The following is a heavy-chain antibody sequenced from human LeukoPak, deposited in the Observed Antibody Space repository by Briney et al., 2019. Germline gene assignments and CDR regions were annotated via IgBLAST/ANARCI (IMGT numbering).Heavy chain of an antibody. D-gene: IGHD1-26*01. CDR1: GFTFDDYA. V-gene: IGHV3-43D*03. CDR3: AKDVGATVYYMDV. J-gene: IGHJ6*03. CDR2: ISWDGGST. Sequence: QSGGSLRLSCAASGFTFDDYAMHWVRQAPGKGLEGVTLISWDGGSTYYADSVKGRFTISRDSSKNSLYLQMNSLRAEDTALYYCAKDVGATVYYMDVWGKGTTVTVSS.